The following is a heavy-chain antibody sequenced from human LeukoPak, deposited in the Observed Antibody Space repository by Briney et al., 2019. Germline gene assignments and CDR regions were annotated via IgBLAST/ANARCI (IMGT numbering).Heavy chain of an antibody. V-gene: IGHV1-69*13. CDR3: AREAMAGYEDAFDI. Sequence: SVKVSCKASGGTFSSYAISWVRQAPGQGLEWMGGIIPIFGTANYAQKFQGRVTITADESTSTAYMELSSLRSEDTAVYYCAREAMAGYEDAFDIWGQGTMVTVSS. CDR2: IIPIFGTA. D-gene: IGHD3-9*01. J-gene: IGHJ3*02. CDR1: GGTFSSYA.